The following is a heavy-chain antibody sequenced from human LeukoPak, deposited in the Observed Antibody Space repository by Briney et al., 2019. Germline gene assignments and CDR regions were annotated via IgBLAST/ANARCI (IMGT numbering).Heavy chain of an antibody. CDR2: ISGSGSST. CDR1: GFTFSTYA. CDR3: AKQTPPYGDYDY. D-gene: IGHD4-17*01. J-gene: IGHJ4*02. Sequence: GESLRLSCAASGFTFSTYAMNWVRQAPGKGLEWVSAISGSGSSTYYADSVKGRFTISRDNSKNTLYLQMNSLRAEDTAVYYCAKQTPPYGDYDYWRQGTLVTVSS. V-gene: IGHV3-23*01.